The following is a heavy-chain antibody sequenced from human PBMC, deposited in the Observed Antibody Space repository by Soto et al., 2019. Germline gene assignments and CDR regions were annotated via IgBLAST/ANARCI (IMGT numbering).Heavy chain of an antibody. D-gene: IGHD6-19*01. V-gene: IGHV3-15*07. Sequence: EVQLVESGGGLVKHGGSLRLSCAASGFSFSNAWMNWVRQAPGKGLAWVGRIKRRTDDATTDYTAPVKDRFTISRDDSKNTVDLQMNSLKAEDTAVYYCVTEGHSSGWGGWAYWGQGTLVTVSS. CDR3: VTEGHSSGWGGWAY. CDR1: GFSFSNAW. J-gene: IGHJ4*02. CDR2: IKRRTDDATT.